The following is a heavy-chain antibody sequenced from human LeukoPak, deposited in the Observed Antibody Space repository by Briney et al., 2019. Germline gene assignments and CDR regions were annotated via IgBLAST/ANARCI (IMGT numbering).Heavy chain of an antibody. CDR3: AREIFDYGSGDRDNWFDP. V-gene: IGHV3-21*01. J-gene: IGHJ5*02. Sequence: KSGGSLRLSCAASRFTFSSYSMNWVRQAPGKGLEWVSSISSSSSYIYYADSVKGRFTISRDNAKNSLYLQMNSPRAEDTAVYYCAREIFDYGSGDRDNWFDPWGQGTLVTVSS. CDR1: RFTFSSYS. D-gene: IGHD3-10*01. CDR2: ISSSSSYI.